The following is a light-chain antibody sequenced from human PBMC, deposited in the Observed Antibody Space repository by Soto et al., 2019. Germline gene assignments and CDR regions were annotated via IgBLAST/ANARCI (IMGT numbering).Light chain of an antibody. J-gene: IGLJ3*02. Sequence: QSVLTQPPSVSAAPGQKVTISCSGSSSNIGTNYVSWYQHLPGTAPKLLIYDNDKRPSGIPDRFSGSKSGTSATLGITGLQTGDEADYYCATWQSSQTGGWVFGGGTKVTVL. CDR1: SSNIGTNY. CDR3: ATWQSSQTGGWV. V-gene: IGLV1-51*01. CDR2: DND.